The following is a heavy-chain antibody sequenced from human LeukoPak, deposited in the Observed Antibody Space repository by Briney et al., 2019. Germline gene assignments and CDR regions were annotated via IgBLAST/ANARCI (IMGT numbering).Heavy chain of an antibody. V-gene: IGHV3-30-3*01. CDR1: GFTFSSYA. D-gene: IGHD3-16*01. J-gene: IGHJ4*02. CDR2: ISYDGSNK. Sequence: GGSLRLSCAASGFTFSSYAMHWVRQAPGKGLEWVAVISYDGSNKYYADSVKGRFTISRDNSKNTLYLQMNSLRAEDTAVYYCAKEPTARVMNYFDYWGQGTLVTVSS. CDR3: AKEPTARVMNYFDY.